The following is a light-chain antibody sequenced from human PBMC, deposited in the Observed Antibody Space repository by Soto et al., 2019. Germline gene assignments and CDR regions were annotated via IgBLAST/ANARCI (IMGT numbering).Light chain of an antibody. J-gene: IGKJ5*01. CDR2: KAS. CDR1: QSISSW. V-gene: IGKV1-5*03. CDR3: QQYNSYPWT. Sequence: DIQMSQSPSTLSASVGDRVTIXXRASQSISSWLAWYQQKPGKAPKLXIYKASSLESGVPSRFSGSGSGTEFTLTISSLQPDDFATYYCQQYNSYPWTFGQGTRLEIK.